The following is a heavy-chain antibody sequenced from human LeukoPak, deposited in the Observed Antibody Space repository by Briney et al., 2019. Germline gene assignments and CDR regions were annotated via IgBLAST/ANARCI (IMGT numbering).Heavy chain of an antibody. CDR3: ASSAPDYYGSGSYYNDY. D-gene: IGHD3-10*01. CDR1: GYTFTSYD. CDR2: MNPNSGNT. J-gene: IGHJ4*02. V-gene: IGHV1-8*01. Sequence: ATVKVSCKASGYTFTSYDINWVRQATGQGLEWMGWMNPNSGNTGYAQKFQGRVTMTRNTSISTAYMELSSLRSGDTAVYYCASSAPDYYGSGSYYNDYWGQGTLVTVSS.